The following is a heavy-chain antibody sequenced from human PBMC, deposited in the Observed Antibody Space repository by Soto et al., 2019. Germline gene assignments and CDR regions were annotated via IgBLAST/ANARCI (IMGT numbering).Heavy chain of an antibody. V-gene: IGHV4-59*01. J-gene: IGHJ4*02. CDR2: IYYSGST. CDR1: GGSISSYY. Sequence: SETLSVTCTVSGGSISSYYWSWIRQPPWKGLEWIGYIYYSGSTNYNPSLKSRVTISVDTSKNQFSLKLSSVTAADTAVYYCARSDGRYWGQGTLVTVSS. CDR3: ARSDGRY.